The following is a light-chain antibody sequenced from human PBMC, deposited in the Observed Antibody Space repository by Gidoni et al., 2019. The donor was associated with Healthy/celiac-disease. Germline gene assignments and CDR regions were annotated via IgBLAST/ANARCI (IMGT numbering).Light chain of an antibody. CDR1: SSDVGGYNY. V-gene: IGLV2-14*03. J-gene: IGLJ2*01. CDR3: ISYTSSSTLEV. CDR2: DVS. Sequence: QSALTQPAYVSGSPGQSNTISCTGTSSDVGGYNYVSWYQQHQGKAPKLMIYDVSNRPSGVSNRFSGSKSGNTASLTISGLQAEYESDYYFISYTSSSTLEVFGGGTKLPVL.